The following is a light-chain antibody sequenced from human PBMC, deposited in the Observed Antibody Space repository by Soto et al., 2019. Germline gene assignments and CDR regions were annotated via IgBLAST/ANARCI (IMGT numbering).Light chain of an antibody. CDR3: QEYGTAVVT. J-gene: IGKJ3*01. V-gene: IGKV3-20*01. CDR1: QSVTSDH. CDR2: GAS. Sequence: EIVLTQSPDTLSLSPGESAALSCRASQSVTSDHLAWYQNKVGQPPRLLIYGASGRASGIPDRFRGSGSGTDFTLTIGRLEPEDFAVYYCQEYGTAVVTFGPGTRVDVK.